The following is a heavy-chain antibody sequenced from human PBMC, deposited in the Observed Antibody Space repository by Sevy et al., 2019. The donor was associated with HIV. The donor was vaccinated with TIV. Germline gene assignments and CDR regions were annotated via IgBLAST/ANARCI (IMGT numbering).Heavy chain of an antibody. CDR2: INYSGST. Sequence: SETLSLTCTVSGGSISSYYCSWIRQPPGKGLGWIGYINYSGSTNYNPSLKSRVTISIDTSKNQFSLKLTSVTAADTAVYYCARDPITVAPYFDYWSQGTLVTVSS. CDR1: GGSISSYY. J-gene: IGHJ4*02. CDR3: ARDPITVAPYFDY. D-gene: IGHD6-19*01. V-gene: IGHV4-59*01.